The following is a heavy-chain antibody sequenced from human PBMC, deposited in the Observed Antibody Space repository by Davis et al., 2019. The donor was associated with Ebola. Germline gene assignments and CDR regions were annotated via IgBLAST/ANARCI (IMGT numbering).Heavy chain of an antibody. J-gene: IGHJ4*02. V-gene: IGHV3-48*01. Sequence: GGSQRLSCAASGFTFSSYSMNWVRQAPGKGLEWVSYISSSSSTIYYADSVKGRFTISRDNSKNTLYLQMNSLRAEDTAVYYCARHDYGDSHFDYWGQGTLVTVSS. CDR1: GFTFSSYS. D-gene: IGHD4-17*01. CDR2: ISSSSSTI. CDR3: ARHDYGDSHFDY.